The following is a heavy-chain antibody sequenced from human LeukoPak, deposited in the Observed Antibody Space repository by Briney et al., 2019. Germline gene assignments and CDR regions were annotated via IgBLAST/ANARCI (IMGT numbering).Heavy chain of an antibody. D-gene: IGHD2-2*01. Sequence: GGSLRLSCAASGFTFSDSATHWVRQASGQGLEWFGHIGTRVNNYATAYASSVKGRFSISRDASKNAAYLLMNSLQPEDTAVYYCARRMEVCRSTSCPLYYYYASYIDVWGKGTTVTVSS. V-gene: IGHV3-73*01. J-gene: IGHJ6*03. CDR3: ARRMEVCRSTSCPLYYYYASYIDV. CDR1: GFTFSDSA. CDR2: IGTRVNNYAT.